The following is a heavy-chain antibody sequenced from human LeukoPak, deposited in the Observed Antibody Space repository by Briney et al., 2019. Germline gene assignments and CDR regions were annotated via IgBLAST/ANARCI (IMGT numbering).Heavy chain of an antibody. CDR1: GGFFSGYY. CDR2: VNHSGST. Sequence: SETLSLTCAVDGGFFSGYYWGWIRQPPGKGMEWIGEVNHSGSTNYKPSLKSLFTISVDTSKNQFSLKLSSVTAADTAVYYGARSDILTGYNKGPFDYWGQGTLVTVSS. CDR3: ARSDILTGYNKGPFDY. D-gene: IGHD3-9*01. J-gene: IGHJ4*02. V-gene: IGHV4-34*01.